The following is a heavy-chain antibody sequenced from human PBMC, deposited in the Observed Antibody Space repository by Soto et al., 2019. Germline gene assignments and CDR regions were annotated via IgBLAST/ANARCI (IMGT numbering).Heavy chain of an antibody. V-gene: IGHV1-8*01. J-gene: IGHJ3*02. CDR3: ATVYYYDSSGYYFRHPDDAFDI. CDR1: GYTFTSYD. D-gene: IGHD3-22*01. Sequence: GASVKVSCKASGYTFTSYDINWVRQATGQGLEWMGWMNPNSGNTGYAQKFQGRVTMTRNTSISTAYMELSSLRSEDTAVYYCATVYYYDSSGYYFRHPDDAFDIWGQGTMVTVSS. CDR2: MNPNSGNT.